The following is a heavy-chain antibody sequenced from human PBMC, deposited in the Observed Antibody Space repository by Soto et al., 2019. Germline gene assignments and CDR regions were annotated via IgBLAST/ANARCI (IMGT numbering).Heavy chain of an antibody. CDR1: GGTFSSYA. J-gene: IGHJ4*02. V-gene: IGHV1-69*01. CDR2: IIPIFGTE. Sequence: QVPLVKSGAEVKKPGSSVKVSCKASGGTFSSYAINWVRQAPGQGLEWMGGIIPIFGTENYAQKFQGGVTITADESTGTAYMELRSLRSEDTAVDYCVQYSRRGTYYLAYLGQGTLVTVSS. D-gene: IGHD6-6*01. CDR3: VQYSRRGTYYLAY.